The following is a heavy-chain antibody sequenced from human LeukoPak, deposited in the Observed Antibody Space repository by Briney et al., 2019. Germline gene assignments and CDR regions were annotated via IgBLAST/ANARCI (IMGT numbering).Heavy chain of an antibody. J-gene: IGHJ6*03. D-gene: IGHD6-19*01. Sequence: SETLSLTCTVSGGSFRSYCWSWIRQPPGKGLEWIGYIYYSGSTNYNPSVKSRVTISVDTSKNQFSLKLSSVTAVDTAVYYCARVGSGWSDYYYYYMDVWGKGTTVTVSS. CDR1: GGSFRSYC. CDR2: IYYSGST. CDR3: ARVGSGWSDYYYYYMDV. V-gene: IGHV4-59*01.